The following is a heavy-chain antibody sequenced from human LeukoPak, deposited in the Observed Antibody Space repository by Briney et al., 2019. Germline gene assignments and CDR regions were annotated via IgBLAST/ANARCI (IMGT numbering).Heavy chain of an antibody. CDR1: GYTPTVLS. CDR3: AREITMTYNLFDP. J-gene: IGHJ5*02. Sequence: SLKASCKVSGYTPTVLSMHCGCQAPGKGVGWRGGFDPEDAETIYAQKFQGRVTMTEDTSTDTAYMELSSLRSDDTAVYYCAREITMTYNLFDPWGQGTLVTVSS. D-gene: IGHD3-22*01. CDR2: FDPEDAET. V-gene: IGHV1-24*01.